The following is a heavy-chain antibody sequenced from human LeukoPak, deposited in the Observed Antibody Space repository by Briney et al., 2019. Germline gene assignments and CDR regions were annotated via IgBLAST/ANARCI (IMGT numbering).Heavy chain of an antibody. D-gene: IGHD6-13*01. J-gene: IGHJ4*02. V-gene: IGHV3-9*01. CDR3: AKGPYSSSWFKTFDY. CDR2: ISWNSGSI. Sequence: PGGSLRLSCAASGFTFDDYAMHWVRQAPGKGLEWVSGISWNSGSIGYADSVKGRFTISRDNAKNSLYLQMNSLRAEDTALYYCAKGPYSSSWFKTFDYWGQGTLVTVSS. CDR1: GFTFDDYA.